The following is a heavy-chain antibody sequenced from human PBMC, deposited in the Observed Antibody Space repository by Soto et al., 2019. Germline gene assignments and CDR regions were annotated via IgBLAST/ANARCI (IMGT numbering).Heavy chain of an antibody. CDR3: ARPLRDRKYYYGMAV. V-gene: IGHV1-69*01. CDR1: GGTFSKYA. J-gene: IGHJ6*02. Sequence: QVQLVQSGAEMQQPGASVRVSCKASGGTFSKYAFSWVRQAPGQGIEWLGGTIPMFGTPNYAQKFQGRVAISADESTAPVYMELSRLRCEDTAVYFCARPLRDRKYYYGMAVWGQGNTVTVYS. D-gene: IGHD3-22*01. CDR2: TIPMFGTP.